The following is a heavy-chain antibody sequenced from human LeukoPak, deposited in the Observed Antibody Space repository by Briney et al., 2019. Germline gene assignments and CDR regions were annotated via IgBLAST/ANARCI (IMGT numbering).Heavy chain of an antibody. V-gene: IGHV1-18*01. CDR3: VKGGKQLVWLDS. CDR2: INAYNGNT. Sequence: ASVKVSCKASGYTFTSYDINWVRQATGQGLEWMGWINAYNGNTNYAQSLQGRVTMTTDTSTSTAYMELRSLRSDDTAVYYCVKGGKQLVWLDSWGQGTLVTVSS. CDR1: GYTFTSYD. J-gene: IGHJ4*02. D-gene: IGHD6-6*01.